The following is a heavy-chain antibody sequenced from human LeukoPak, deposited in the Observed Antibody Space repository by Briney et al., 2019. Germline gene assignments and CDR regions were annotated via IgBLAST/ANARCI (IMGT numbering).Heavy chain of an antibody. CDR2: ISSNSSYT. CDR3: TRADILPGYDAPDY. CDR1: GFTFSDYS. V-gene: IGHV3-11*05. Sequence: GGSLRLSCAASGFTFSDYSMTWIRQAPGRGLEYISHISSNSSYTNYADSVKGRFTISRDNAKNSLSLQMKSLRAEDTAVYYCTRADILPGYDAPDYWGQGTLVTVSS. J-gene: IGHJ4*02. D-gene: IGHD3-9*01.